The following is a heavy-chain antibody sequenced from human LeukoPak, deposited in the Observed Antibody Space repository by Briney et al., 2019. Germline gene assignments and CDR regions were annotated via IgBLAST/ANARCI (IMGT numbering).Heavy chain of an antibody. CDR2: ISGSGGST. J-gene: IGHJ3*02. CDR3: AKGNTMVRGPKGAFDI. V-gene: IGHV3-23*01. CDR1: GFTFSSYA. Sequence: GGSLRLSCAAPGFTFSSYAMSWVRQAPGKGPEWVSAISGSGGSTYHADSVKGRFTISRDNSKNTLYLQMHSLGAEDTAVYYCAKGNTMVRGPKGAFDIWGQGTMVTVSS. D-gene: IGHD3-10*01.